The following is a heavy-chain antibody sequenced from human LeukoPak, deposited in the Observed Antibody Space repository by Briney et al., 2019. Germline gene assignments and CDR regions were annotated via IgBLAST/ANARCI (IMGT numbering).Heavy chain of an antibody. V-gene: IGHV4-4*09. Sequence: SSETLSLTCTVSGGSIRSDYWSWIRQPPGKGLEWIGYIYTSVSTNYNPSLKSRVTISVDTSKNQFSLKLNSVTAADTAVYFCARHDGFGGNSNWGQGTMVTVSS. CDR2: IYTSVST. CDR3: ARHDGFGGNSN. D-gene: IGHD4-23*01. CDR1: GGSIRSDY. J-gene: IGHJ3*01.